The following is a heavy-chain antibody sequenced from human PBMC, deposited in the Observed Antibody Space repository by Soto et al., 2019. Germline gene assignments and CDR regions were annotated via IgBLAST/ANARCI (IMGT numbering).Heavy chain of an antibody. J-gene: IGHJ5*02. CDR2: INHSGST. Sequence: SETLSLTCAVYGGSFSGYYWSWIRQPPGKGLEWIGEINHSGSTNYNPSLKSRVTISVDTSKNQFSLKLSSVTAADTAVYYCARVPSSSSEGLMYNWFDPWGQGTLVTVSS. D-gene: IGHD6-6*01. CDR3: ARVPSSSSEGLMYNWFDP. CDR1: GGSFSGYY. V-gene: IGHV4-34*01.